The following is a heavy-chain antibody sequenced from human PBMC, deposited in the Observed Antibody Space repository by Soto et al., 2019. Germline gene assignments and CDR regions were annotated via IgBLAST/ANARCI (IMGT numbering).Heavy chain of an antibody. D-gene: IGHD3-22*01. CDR2: ISYDGSNK. V-gene: IGHV3-30*18. CDR3: AKGGGFYTY. Sequence: QVQLVESGGGVVQPGRSLRLSCAASGFTFSSYGMHWVRQAPGKGLEWVAVISYDGSNKYYADSVKGRFTISRDNSKNTLYLQMSSLRAEDTAVYYCAKGGGFYTYWGQGTLVTVSS. CDR1: GFTFSSYG. J-gene: IGHJ4*02.